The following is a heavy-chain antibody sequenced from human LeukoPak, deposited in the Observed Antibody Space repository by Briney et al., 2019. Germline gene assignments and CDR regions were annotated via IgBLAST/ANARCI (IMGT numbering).Heavy chain of an antibody. CDR1: GGSISSYY. J-gene: IGHJ6*03. D-gene: IGHD1-26*01. Sequence: PSETLSLTCTVSGGSISSYYWSWIRQPAGKGLEWTGRIYTSGSTNYNPSLKSRVTISVDKSKNQFSLKLSSVTAADTAVYYCAREGASNFYYYYYYMDVWGKGTTVTVSS. CDR2: IYTSGST. CDR3: AREGASNFYYYYYYMDV. V-gene: IGHV4-4*07.